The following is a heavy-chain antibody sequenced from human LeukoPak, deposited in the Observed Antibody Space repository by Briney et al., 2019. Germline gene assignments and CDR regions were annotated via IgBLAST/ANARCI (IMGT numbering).Heavy chain of an antibody. CDR3: ARDPPSYCSSTSCHRGWRGYFQH. CDR2: IIPILGIA. V-gene: IGHV1-69*04. J-gene: IGHJ1*01. Sequence: SVKVSCKASGYTLTSYAISWVRQAPGQGLEWMGRIIPILGIANYAQKFQGRVTITADESTSTAYMELSSLRSEDTAVYHCARDPPSYCSSTSCHRGWRGYFQHWGQGTLVTVSS. CDR1: GYTLTSYA. D-gene: IGHD2-2*01.